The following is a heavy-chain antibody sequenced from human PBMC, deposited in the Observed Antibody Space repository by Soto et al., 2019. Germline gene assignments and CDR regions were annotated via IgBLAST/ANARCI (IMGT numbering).Heavy chain of an antibody. CDR3: ARASSSWYYYYGMDV. Sequence: EVQLLESGGGLVQPGGSLRLSCAASGFTFSSYAMSWVRQAPGKGLEWVSAISGSGGSTYYADSVKGRFTISRDNSKNSLYLQMNSLRAEDTAVYYCARASSSWYYYYGMDVWGQGTTVTVSS. D-gene: IGHD6-13*01. CDR2: ISGSGGST. V-gene: IGHV3-23*01. J-gene: IGHJ6*02. CDR1: GFTFSSYA.